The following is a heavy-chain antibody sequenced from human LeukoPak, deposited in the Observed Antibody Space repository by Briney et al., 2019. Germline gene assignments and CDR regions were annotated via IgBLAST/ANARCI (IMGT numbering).Heavy chain of an antibody. CDR2: ISSSSSTI. V-gene: IGHV3-48*02. CDR1: GFTFSSYS. J-gene: IGHJ4*02. CDR3: ARDPDAGGGFDY. Sequence: GGSLRLSCAASGFTFSSYSMNCVRQAPGKGLEWVSYISSSSSTIYYADSVKGRFTISKDNAKNSLYLQMYSLRDEDTAVYYCARDPDAGGGFDYWGQGTLVTVSS.